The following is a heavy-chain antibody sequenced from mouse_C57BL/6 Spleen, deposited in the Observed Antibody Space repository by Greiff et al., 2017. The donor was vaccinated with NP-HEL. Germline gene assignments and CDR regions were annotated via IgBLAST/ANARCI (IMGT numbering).Heavy chain of an antibody. CDR1: GFTFSSYA. CDR3: ARGGDGNFDY. CDR2: ISDGGSYT. V-gene: IGHV5-4*03. D-gene: IGHD2-1*01. Sequence: EVKLMESGGGLVKPGGSLKLSCAASGFTFSSYAMSWVRQTPEKRLEWVATISDGGSYTYSPDNVKGRFTISRDNAKNNLYLQMSHLKSEDTAMYYCARGGDGNFDYWGQGTTLTVSS. J-gene: IGHJ2*01.